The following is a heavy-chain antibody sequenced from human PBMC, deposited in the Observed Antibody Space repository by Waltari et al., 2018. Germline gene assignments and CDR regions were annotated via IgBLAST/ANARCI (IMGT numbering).Heavy chain of an antibody. Sequence: QVQLQQWGAGLLKPSETLSLTCAVYGGSFSGYYWSWIRQPPGKGLEWIGEINHNGSTNDKVLLKSRVTISVDTAKNHFFLKLSYVTDADTAVYYCARGPIRGITGTTPFDYWGQGTLVTVSS. CDR3: ARGPIRGITGTTPFDY. CDR1: GGSFSGYY. J-gene: IGHJ4*02. CDR2: INHNGST. D-gene: IGHD1-7*01. V-gene: IGHV4-34*01.